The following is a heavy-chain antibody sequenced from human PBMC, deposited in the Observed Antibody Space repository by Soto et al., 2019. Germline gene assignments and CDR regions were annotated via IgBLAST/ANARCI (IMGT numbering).Heavy chain of an antibody. CDR1: GGSFSGYY. V-gene: IGHV4-34*01. Sequence: QVQLQQWGAGLLKPSETLSLTCAVYGGSFSGYYWSWIRQPPGKGLEWIGEINHSGSTNYNPPLKSRVTRSVDTSKNQFSLKLSSVTAADPAVYYGARVGIGWFDPWGQGTLVTVSS. D-gene: IGHD3-10*01. CDR3: ARVGIGWFDP. J-gene: IGHJ5*02. CDR2: INHSGST.